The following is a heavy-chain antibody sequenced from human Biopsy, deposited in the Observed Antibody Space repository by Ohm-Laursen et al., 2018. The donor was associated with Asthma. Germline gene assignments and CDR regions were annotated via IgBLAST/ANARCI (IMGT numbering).Heavy chain of an antibody. V-gene: IGHV3-23*01. D-gene: IGHD3-22*01. CDR2: ITGGGANT. Sequence: SLRLSCTASGFTFSSFAMTWVRQAPGKGLEWVSAITGGGANTYYADSAKGRFTISRDNSKNTLYLQMNSLRAEDTAVYYCAKGYYYDSSGFDYWGQGTLVTVSS. CDR3: AKGYYYDSSGFDY. CDR1: GFTFSSFA. J-gene: IGHJ4*02.